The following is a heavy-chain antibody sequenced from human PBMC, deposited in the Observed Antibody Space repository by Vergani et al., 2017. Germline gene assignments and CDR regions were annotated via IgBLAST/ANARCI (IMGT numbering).Heavy chain of an antibody. V-gene: IGHV3-7*01. CDR1: GFTFSSYW. J-gene: IGHJ6*02. CDR3: ARDSMAAAGRYYYYYYGMDV. Sequence: EVQLVESGGGLVQPGVSLRLSCAASGFTFSSYWMSWVRQAPGKGLEWVANIKQDGSEKYYVDSVKGRFTISRDNAKNSLYLQMNSLRAEDTAVYYCARDSMAAAGRYYYYYYGMDVWGQGTTVTVSS. D-gene: IGHD6-13*01. CDR2: IKQDGSEK.